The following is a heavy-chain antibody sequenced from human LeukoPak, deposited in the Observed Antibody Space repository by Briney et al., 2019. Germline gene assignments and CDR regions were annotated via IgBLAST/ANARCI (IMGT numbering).Heavy chain of an antibody. D-gene: IGHD3-3*01. J-gene: IGHJ4*02. CDR2: INQDGSEK. V-gene: IGHV3-7*01. CDR3: ATSIWSAYYDRNHYFDY. CDR1: GFTFSSYW. Sequence: GGSLRLSCAASGFTFSSYWMTWVRQAPGKGLEWVANINQDGSEKYFLDSVKGRFTISRDNARNSLFLQMNSLRAEDTAVYYCATSIWSAYYDRNHYFDYWGQGTLVTVSS.